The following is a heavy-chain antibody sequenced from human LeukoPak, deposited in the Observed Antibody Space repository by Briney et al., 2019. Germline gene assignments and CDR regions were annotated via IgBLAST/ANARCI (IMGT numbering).Heavy chain of an antibody. D-gene: IGHD5-24*01. CDR2: ISGSGGST. CDR3: AKERGYGYNHIDY. J-gene: IGHJ4*02. V-gene: IGHV3-23*01. Sequence: GGSLRLSCEASGYPFSSYAMNWVRQAPGEGLEWVSNISGSGGSTYYTDSVRGRFTISRDKSKNTVHLQMNSLRAEDTAVYYCAKERGYGYNHIDYWGQGTLVIVSS. CDR1: GYPFSSYA.